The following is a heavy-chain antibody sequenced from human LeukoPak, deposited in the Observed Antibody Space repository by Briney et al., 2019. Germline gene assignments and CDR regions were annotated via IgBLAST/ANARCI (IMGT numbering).Heavy chain of an antibody. J-gene: IGHJ6*02. V-gene: IGHV1-24*01. CDR1: GYTLTQLS. CDR3: ATRNYYGSGSYYNYGVDV. D-gene: IGHD3-10*01. Sequence: ASVKVSCKVSGYTLTQLSMHWVRQAPGKGLAWMGGFDPEDGETLYAQKFQGRVTMTEDTSTDTAYMELSSLRSEDTAVYYCATRNYYGSGSYYNYGVDVWGQGTTVTVSS. CDR2: FDPEDGET.